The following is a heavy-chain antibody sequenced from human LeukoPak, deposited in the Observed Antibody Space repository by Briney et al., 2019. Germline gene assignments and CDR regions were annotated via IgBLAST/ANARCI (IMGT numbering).Heavy chain of an antibody. V-gene: IGHV4-59*01. Sequence: SETLSLTCTVSGGSISSYCWSWIRQPPGKGLEWIGYIYYSGSTNYNPSLKSRVTISVDTSKNQFSLKLSSVTAADTAVYYCARAVAATFDPWGQGTLVTVSS. J-gene: IGHJ5*02. D-gene: IGHD6-25*01. CDR2: IYYSGST. CDR3: ARAVAATFDP. CDR1: GGSISSYC.